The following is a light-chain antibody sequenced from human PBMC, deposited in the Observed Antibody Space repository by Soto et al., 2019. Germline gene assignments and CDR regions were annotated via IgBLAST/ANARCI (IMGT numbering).Light chain of an antibody. CDR3: SSYTSSSTSVV. J-gene: IGLJ2*01. Sequence: QSALTQPASVSGSPGQSITISCTGTSSDVGTYNYVSWYQQHPGKAPKLMIYDVGYRPSGVSDRFSGSKSGNTASLTISGLQAEDEADYYCSSYTSSSTSVVFGGGTKLTVL. V-gene: IGLV2-14*01. CDR1: SSDVGTYNY. CDR2: DVG.